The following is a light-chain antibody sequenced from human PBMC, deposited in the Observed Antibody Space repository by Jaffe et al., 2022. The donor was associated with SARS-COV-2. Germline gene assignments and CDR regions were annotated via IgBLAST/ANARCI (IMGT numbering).Light chain of an antibody. CDR3: QQSYSTPWT. V-gene: IGKV1-39*01. J-gene: IGKJ1*01. CDR2: AAS. Sequence: DIQMTQSPSSLSASVGDRVTITCRASQSISSSLNWYQQRPGKAPKLLIYAASNLQSGVPSRFSGSASGTDFTLTISSLQPEDFATYYCQQSYSTPWTFGQGAKVEIK. CDR1: QSISSS.